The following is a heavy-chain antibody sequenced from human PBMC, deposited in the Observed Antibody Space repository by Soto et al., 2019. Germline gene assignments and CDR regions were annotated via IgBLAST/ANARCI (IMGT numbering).Heavy chain of an antibody. V-gene: IGHV4-4*07. D-gene: IGHD3-3*01. CDR2: IYARGST. CDR1: GGSMRSYY. Sequence: QVQLQESGPGLVKPSETLSLTCTVSGGSMRSYYWNWIRQPAGEGLEWIGRIYARGSTKYNPSLESRGTMFVDVSQNQFSLRLTSVTAADTAVYYCAGIGEEIYYGMDVWGQGTTVTVSS. CDR3: AGIGEEIYYGMDV. J-gene: IGHJ6*02.